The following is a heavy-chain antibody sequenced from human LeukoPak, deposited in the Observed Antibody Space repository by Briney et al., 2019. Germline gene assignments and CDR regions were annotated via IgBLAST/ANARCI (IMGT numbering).Heavy chain of an antibody. CDR3: ARIRKWAFDI. Sequence: PSETLSLTCAVSGYSISSGYYWGWIRQPPGKGLEWIGSIYHSGSTYYNPSLKSRVTISVDTSENQFSLKLSSVTAADTAVYYCARIRKWAFDIWAQGTMVTVSS. CDR1: GYSISSGYY. J-gene: IGHJ3*02. CDR2: IYHSGST. D-gene: IGHD2-8*01. V-gene: IGHV4-38-2*01.